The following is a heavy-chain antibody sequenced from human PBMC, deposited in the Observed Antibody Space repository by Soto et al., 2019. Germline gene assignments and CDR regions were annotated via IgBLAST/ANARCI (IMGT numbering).Heavy chain of an antibody. Sequence: PGGYLRLSCEASGFTVGNTYMTWVRHSPGKGLEWVSAIYSGGSILYADSVKGRFTISRDTSKNTLDLQMNSLRVEDTAVYYCAKGWSGTYRYIDSWGQGTMVNVSS. J-gene: IGHJ4*02. V-gene: IGHV3-53*01. CDR1: GFTVGNTY. CDR3: AKGWSGTYRYIDS. D-gene: IGHD3-3*01. CDR2: IYSGGSI.